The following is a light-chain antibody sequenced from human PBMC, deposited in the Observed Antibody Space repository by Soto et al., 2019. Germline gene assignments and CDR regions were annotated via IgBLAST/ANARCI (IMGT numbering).Light chain of an antibody. Sequence: QSVLTQPASVSGSPGQSITVSCTGTSSDVGGYNYVSWYQQHPGKAPKLMIYEVSNRPSGVSNRFSGSKSGNTASLTISGLQSEDEADYYSSSYTGRSTRVFGTGTKVTVL. J-gene: IGLJ1*01. V-gene: IGLV2-14*01. CDR1: SSDVGGYNY. CDR3: SSYTGRSTRV. CDR2: EVS.